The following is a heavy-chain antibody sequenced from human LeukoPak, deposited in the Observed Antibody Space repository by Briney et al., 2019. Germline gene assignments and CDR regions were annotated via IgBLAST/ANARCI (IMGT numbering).Heavy chain of an antibody. J-gene: IGHJ4*02. D-gene: IGHD6-13*01. Sequence: ASVKVSCKASGYTFGTHWMHWVRQAPGQGLEWMGIINPSGDFRSYAQKFQGRVTMTRDMSTSTVYMELSSLRSEDTAVYYCARRSSSWYDDYWGQGTLVTVSS. CDR1: GYTFGTHW. CDR2: INPSGDFR. V-gene: IGHV1-46*01. CDR3: ARRSSSWYDDY.